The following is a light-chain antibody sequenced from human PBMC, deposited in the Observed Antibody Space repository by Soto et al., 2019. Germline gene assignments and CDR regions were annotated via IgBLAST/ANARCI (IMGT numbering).Light chain of an antibody. CDR3: QHFSSPIT. Sequence: EIVMTQFPVILSVSPGERSTLSCMASQIVTSGSLAWYQHKPGQAPRLLIYGASTRATCIPDRFSGSGSGTDFTLTITRLEPEDFAVYYCQHFSSPITFGRGTRLEIK. V-gene: IGKV3-20*01. CDR1: QIVTSGS. CDR2: GAS. J-gene: IGKJ5*01.